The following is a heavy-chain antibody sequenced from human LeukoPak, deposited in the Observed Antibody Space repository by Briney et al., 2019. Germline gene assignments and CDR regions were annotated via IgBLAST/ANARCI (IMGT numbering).Heavy chain of an antibody. V-gene: IGHV5-51*01. CDR1: GYSFTSYW. J-gene: IGHJ4*02. CDR3: AVLTGYYNVTLGD. D-gene: IGHD3-9*01. CDR2: IYPGDSDT. Sequence: GESLKISCKGSGYSFTSYWIGWVRQMPGKGLEWMGIIYPGDSDTRYCPSFQGQVTISADKSISTAYLQWSSLKASDTAMYYCAVLTGYYNVTLGDWGQGTLVTVSS.